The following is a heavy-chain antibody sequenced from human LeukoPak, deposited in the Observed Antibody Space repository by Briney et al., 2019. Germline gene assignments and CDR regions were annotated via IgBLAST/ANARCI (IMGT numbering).Heavy chain of an antibody. V-gene: IGHV3-13*01. J-gene: IGHJ6*04. CDR2: IGTGGAT. Sequence: GGSLRLSCAASGFTFSSYDMHWVRQATGKGLEWVSAIGTGGATYYADSVKGRFTISRDNAKNSLYLQMNSLRAEDTAVYYCAELGITMIGGVWGKGTTVTISS. D-gene: IGHD3-10*02. CDR3: AELGITMIGGV. CDR1: GFTFSSYD.